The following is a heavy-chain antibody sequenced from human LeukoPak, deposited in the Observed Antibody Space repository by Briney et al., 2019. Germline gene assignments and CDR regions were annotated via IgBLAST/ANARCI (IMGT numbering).Heavy chain of an antibody. V-gene: IGHV4-38-2*02. CDR3: ARHRKYCSGGSCYRYFDY. Sequence: SETLSLTCTVSGYSISSGYYWGWIRQPPGKGLEWLGSIYHSGSTYYNPSLKSRVTISVDTSKNQFSLKLGSVTAADTAVYYCARHRKYCSGGSCYRYFDYWGQGTLVTVSS. D-gene: IGHD2-15*01. CDR2: IYHSGST. CDR1: GYSISSGYY. J-gene: IGHJ4*02.